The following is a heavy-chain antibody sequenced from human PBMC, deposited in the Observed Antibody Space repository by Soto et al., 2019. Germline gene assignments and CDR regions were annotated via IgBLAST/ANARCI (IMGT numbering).Heavy chain of an antibody. CDR1: GDSISSFNW. J-gene: IGHJ6*02. CDR3: ALRRVLGVSRKQNYYYPMDA. Sequence: ETLSLTCAVSGDSISSFNWWSWVRQSPGKGLEWIAEIYHSGSTNYNPSLMSRVTISVDNSNNQFSLRLNSVTAADTAVYYCALRRVLGVSRKQNYYYPMDAWGQGTTVTVSS. V-gene: IGHV4-4*02. D-gene: IGHD3-10*01. CDR2: IYHSGST.